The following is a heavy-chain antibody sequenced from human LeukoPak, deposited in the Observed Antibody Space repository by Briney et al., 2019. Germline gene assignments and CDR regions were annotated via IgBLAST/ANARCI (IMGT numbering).Heavy chain of an antibody. J-gene: IGHJ4*02. CDR1: GFTFSDYY. CDR3: ARDLSIAARGSIFGY. Sequence: PGGSLRLSCAASGFTFSDYYMSWIRQAPGKGLEWVSYISNSGNTIYYADSVKGRFTIFRDNAKNSLYLQMNSLRAEDTAVYYCARDLSIAARGSIFGYWGQGTLVTVSS. CDR2: ISNSGNTI. D-gene: IGHD6-6*01. V-gene: IGHV3-11*04.